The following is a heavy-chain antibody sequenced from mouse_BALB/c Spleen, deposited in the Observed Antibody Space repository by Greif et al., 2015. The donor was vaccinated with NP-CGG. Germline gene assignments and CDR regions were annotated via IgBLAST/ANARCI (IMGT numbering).Heavy chain of an antibody. Sequence: EVKLQESGPGLVKPSQSLSLTCTVTGYSITSDYAWNWIRQFPGNKLEWMGYISYSGSTSYNPSLKSRISITRDTSKNQFFLQLNSVTTEDTATYYCARSGLRRDPYYFDYWGQGTTLTVSS. D-gene: IGHD2-2*01. CDR2: ISYSGST. J-gene: IGHJ2*01. CDR1: GYSITSDYA. V-gene: IGHV3-2*02. CDR3: ARSGLRRDPYYFDY.